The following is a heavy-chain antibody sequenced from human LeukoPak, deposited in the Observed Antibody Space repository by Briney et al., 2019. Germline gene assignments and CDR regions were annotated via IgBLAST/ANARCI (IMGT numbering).Heavy chain of an antibody. CDR3: ATTSGGSGDDAFDI. Sequence: SETLSLTCTVSGGSISSYYWSWIRQPPGKGLEWNGYIYYSGSTNYNPSLKSRVTISVDTSKNQFSLKLSSVTAADTAVYYCATTSGGSGDDAFDIWGQGTMVTVSS. D-gene: IGHD2-15*01. V-gene: IGHV4-59*01. CDR2: IYYSGST. J-gene: IGHJ3*02. CDR1: GGSISSYY.